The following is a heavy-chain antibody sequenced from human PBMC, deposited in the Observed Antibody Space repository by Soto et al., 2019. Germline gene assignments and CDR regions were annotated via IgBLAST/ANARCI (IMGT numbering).Heavy chain of an antibody. CDR3: ARAPVPPHYYDSSGYSYYFDY. CDR1: GYTFTSYA. Sequence: ASVKVSCKASGYTFTSYAMHWVRQAPGQRLEWMGWINAGNGNTKYSQKFQGRVTITRDTSASTAYMELSSLRSEDTAVYYCARAPVPPHYYDSSGYSYYFDYWGQGTLVTVSS. CDR2: INAGNGNT. D-gene: IGHD3-22*01. V-gene: IGHV1-3*01. J-gene: IGHJ4*02.